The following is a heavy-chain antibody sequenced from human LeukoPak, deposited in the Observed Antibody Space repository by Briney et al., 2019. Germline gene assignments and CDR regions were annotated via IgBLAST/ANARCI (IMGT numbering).Heavy chain of an antibody. CDR1: GFTFDDYA. J-gene: IGHJ4*02. V-gene: IGHV3-43*02. CDR3: ARDGMAAGGAY. CDR2: INENGDIA. D-gene: IGHD6-13*01. Sequence: GGSLRLSCAASGFTFDDYAMHWVRQGPGKSLEWVSLINENGDIAYYGDSVRGRFTVSRDNAKNSLYLQMNSLTTEDTALYYCARDGMAAGGAYWGQGTLVTVSS.